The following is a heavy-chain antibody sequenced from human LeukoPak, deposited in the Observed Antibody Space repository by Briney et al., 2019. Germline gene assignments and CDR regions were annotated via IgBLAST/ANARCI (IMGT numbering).Heavy chain of an antibody. J-gene: IGHJ5*02. V-gene: IGHV4-30-2*01. Sequence: PSQTLSLTCAVSGGSISSGGYSWSWIRQPPGKGLEWIGYIYHSGSTYYNPSLKSRVTISVDRSKSQFSLKLSSVTAADTAVYYCARVEAARLWAFDPWGQGTLVTVSS. CDR3: ARVEAARLWAFDP. CDR1: GGSISSGGYS. D-gene: IGHD6-6*01. CDR2: IYHSGST.